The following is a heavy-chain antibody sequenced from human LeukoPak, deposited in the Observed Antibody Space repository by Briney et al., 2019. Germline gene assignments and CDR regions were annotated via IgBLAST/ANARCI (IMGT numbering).Heavy chain of an antibody. V-gene: IGHV3-66*01. CDR2: IYSGGST. CDR3: ARDLTRGDYSLDY. Sequence: PGGSLRLSCAASGFTASSNYMSWVRQAPGKGLEWVSVIYSGGSTYYADSVKGRFTISRDNSKNTLYLQMNSLRAEDTAVYYCARDLTRGDYSLDYWGQGTLVTVSS. CDR1: GFTASSNY. D-gene: IGHD4-11*01. J-gene: IGHJ4*02.